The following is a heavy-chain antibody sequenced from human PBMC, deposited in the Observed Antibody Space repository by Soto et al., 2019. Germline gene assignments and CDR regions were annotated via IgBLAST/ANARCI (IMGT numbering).Heavy chain of an antibody. V-gene: IGHV3-7*04. J-gene: IGHJ4*02. CDR2: IKHDGSEK. CDR1: GFIFTRYW. CDR3: GWDLGTCGGDCSLDY. D-gene: IGHD2-21*02. Sequence: EVQLVESGGGLVQPGGSLRLSCAASGFIFTRYWMTWVRQAPGKGLEWVANIKHDGSEKYYVDSVKGRFAISRDNAQNSVYLQLNSLRAEDTAVYYCGWDLGTCGGDCSLDYWGQGTLITVSS.